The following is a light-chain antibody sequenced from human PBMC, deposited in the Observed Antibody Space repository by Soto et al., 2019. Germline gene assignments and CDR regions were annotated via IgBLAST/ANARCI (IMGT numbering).Light chain of an antibody. CDR3: SSFTSRRTVV. Sequence: QSALTQPASVSGSPGQSITMSCTGTNSDIGGYDYVSWYQQHPGKAPKLMIYDVSYRPSGISNRFSGSKSGNTASLTISGLQAEDEADYYCSSFTSRRTVVFGGGTKVTVL. J-gene: IGLJ2*01. V-gene: IGLV2-14*03. CDR1: NSDIGGYDY. CDR2: DVS.